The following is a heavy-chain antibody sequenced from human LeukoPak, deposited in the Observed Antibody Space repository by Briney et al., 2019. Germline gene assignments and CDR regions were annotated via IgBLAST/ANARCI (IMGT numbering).Heavy chain of an antibody. D-gene: IGHD6-19*01. CDR3: AKEGVSSGWYSPPDY. Sequence: GGSLRLSCAASGFTFSSYGMHWVRQAPGKGLEWVAFIRYDGSNKYYADSVKGRFTISRDNSKNTLYLQMNSLRAEDTAVYYCAKEGVSSGWYSPPDYWGQGTLVTVSS. CDR2: IRYDGSNK. CDR1: GFTFSSYG. J-gene: IGHJ4*02. V-gene: IGHV3-30*02.